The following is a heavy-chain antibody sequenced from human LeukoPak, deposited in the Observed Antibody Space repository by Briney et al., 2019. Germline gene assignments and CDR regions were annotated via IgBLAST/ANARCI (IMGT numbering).Heavy chain of an antibody. CDR3: ARGGTFGVDISDY. D-gene: IGHD3-3*01. J-gene: IGHJ4*02. Sequence: GGSLRLSCAASGFTFSVFAVHWVRQAPGKGLEWVAAIWYDGSNQYYGDAVKGRFTISRDNPKNTLYLQMNSLRAEDTAVYYCARGGTFGVDISDYWGQGTLVTVSS. CDR2: IWYDGSNQ. V-gene: IGHV3-33*01. CDR1: GFTFSVFA.